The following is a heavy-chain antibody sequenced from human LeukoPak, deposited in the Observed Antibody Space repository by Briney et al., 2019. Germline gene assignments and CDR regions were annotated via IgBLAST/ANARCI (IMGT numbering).Heavy chain of an antibody. CDR3: ARDTYYYDSSGYSGWFDP. Sequence: GASVKVSCKASGYTFTNYGVSWVRQAPGQGLEWMGWISADNGNPNYAQKLQGRVTMTTDTSTSTAYMELRSLRSDDTAVYYCARDTYYYDSSGYSGWFDPWGQGTLVTVSS. CDR1: GYTFTNYG. V-gene: IGHV1-18*01. J-gene: IGHJ5*02. CDR2: ISADNGNP. D-gene: IGHD3-22*01.